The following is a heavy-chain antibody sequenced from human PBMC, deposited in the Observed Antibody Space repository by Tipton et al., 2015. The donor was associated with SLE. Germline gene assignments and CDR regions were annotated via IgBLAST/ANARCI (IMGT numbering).Heavy chain of an antibody. Sequence: LSLTCTVSGGSISSSSYYWGWIRQAPGKGLEWVSYISSSGSTIYYADSVKGRFTISRDNSKNTLYLQMNSLRAEDTAVYYCARPQPARDGWFGELFYYFDYWGQGTLVTVSS. CDR1: GGSISSSSYY. D-gene: IGHD3-10*01. V-gene: IGHV3-11*04. CDR2: ISSSGSTI. CDR3: ARPQPARDGWFGELFYYFDY. J-gene: IGHJ4*02.